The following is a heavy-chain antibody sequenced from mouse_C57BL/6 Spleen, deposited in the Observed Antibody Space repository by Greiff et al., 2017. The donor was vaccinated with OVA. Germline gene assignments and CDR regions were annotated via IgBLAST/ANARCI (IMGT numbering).Heavy chain of an antibody. CDR2: IDPETGGT. Sequence: VQVVESGAELVRPGASVTLSCKASGYTFTDYEMHWVKQTPVHGLEWIGAIDPETGGTAYNQKFKGKAILTADKSSSTAYMELRSLTSEDSAVYYCTRVLYGSSPDYWGQGTTLTVSS. CDR3: TRVLYGSSPDY. CDR1: GYTFTDYE. V-gene: IGHV1-15*01. J-gene: IGHJ2*01. D-gene: IGHD1-1*01.